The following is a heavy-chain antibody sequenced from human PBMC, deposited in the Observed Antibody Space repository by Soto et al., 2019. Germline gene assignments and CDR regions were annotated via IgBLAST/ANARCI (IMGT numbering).Heavy chain of an antibody. D-gene: IGHD3-9*01. V-gene: IGHV3-23*01. CDR2: ISGSGGRT. CDR1: GFTFSSYA. J-gene: IGHJ4*02. CDR3: ARLVPYQYFDY. Sequence: GGSLRLSCAASGFTFSSYAMSWVRQAPGKGLEWVSSISGSGGRTYYADSVKGRFTISRDNSKNTLYLQMNSLRAEDTAVYYCARLVPYQYFDYWGQGTLVTVSS.